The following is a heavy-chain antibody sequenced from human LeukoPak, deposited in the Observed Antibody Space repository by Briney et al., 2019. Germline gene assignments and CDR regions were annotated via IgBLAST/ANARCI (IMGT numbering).Heavy chain of an antibody. CDR1: GYTFTSYG. CDR3: ARLKMATVAQPDIYV. V-gene: IGHV1-18*01. D-gene: IGHD5-24*01. Sequence: ASVKVSCKASGYTFTSYGISWGRQAPGQGLEWMGWISAYNGNTNYAQKLQGRVTMTTDTSTSTAYMELRSLRSDDTAVYYCARLKMATVAQPDIYVWGKGTTVTVSS. CDR2: ISAYNGNT. J-gene: IGHJ6*04.